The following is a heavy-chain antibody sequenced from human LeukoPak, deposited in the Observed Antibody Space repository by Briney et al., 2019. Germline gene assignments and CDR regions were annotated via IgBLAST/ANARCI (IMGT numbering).Heavy chain of an antibody. D-gene: IGHD3-10*01. CDR3: ARGGYYGSGNDFRFDP. CDR1: GCSISSYY. V-gene: IGHV4-59*01. Sequence: SETLSLTCTVSGCSISSYYWSWIRQPPGKGLEWIGYIYYSGSTNYKPSLKSRVTISVDTSKNQFSLKLSSVTAADTAVYYCARGGYYGSGNDFRFDPWGQGTLVTVSS. J-gene: IGHJ5*02. CDR2: IYYSGST.